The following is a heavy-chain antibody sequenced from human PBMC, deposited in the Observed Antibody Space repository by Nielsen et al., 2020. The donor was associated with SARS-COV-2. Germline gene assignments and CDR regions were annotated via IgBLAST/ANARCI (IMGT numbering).Heavy chain of an antibody. CDR2: MNPNSGNT. Sequence: ASVKVSCKASGYTFTSYDINWVRQATGQGLEWMGWMNPNSGNTGYAQKFQGRVTMTRNTSISTAYMELSGLRSEDTAVYYCARARTMTAPHAVYWGQGTLVTVSS. CDR1: GYTFTSYD. V-gene: IGHV1-8*01. J-gene: IGHJ4*02. D-gene: IGHD3-22*01. CDR3: ARARTMTAPHAVY.